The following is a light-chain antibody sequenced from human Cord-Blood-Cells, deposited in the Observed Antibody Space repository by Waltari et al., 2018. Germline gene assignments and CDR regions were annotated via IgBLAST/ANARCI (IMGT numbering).Light chain of an antibody. V-gene: IGKV4-1*01. Sequence: DIVMTQSPDSLSVSLGARATINCKSRLSVLYSSNNKNYLAWYQQKPGQPPKLLIYWASTRESGVPDRFSGSGSGTDFTLTISSLQAEDVAVYYCQQYYSTPPWTFGQGTKVEIK. CDR3: QQYYSTPPWT. CDR2: WAS. J-gene: IGKJ1*01. CDR1: LSVLYSSNNKNY.